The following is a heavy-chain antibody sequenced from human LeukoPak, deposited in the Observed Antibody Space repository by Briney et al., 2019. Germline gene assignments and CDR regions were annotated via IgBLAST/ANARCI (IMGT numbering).Heavy chain of an antibody. CDR2: INHSGST. V-gene: IGHV4-34*01. CDR1: GGSFSGYY. Sequence: SETLSLTCAVYGGSFSGYYWSWIRQPPGKGLEWIGEINHSGSTNYNPSLKSRVTISVGTSKNQFSLKLSSVTAADTAVYYCASGATAVVPAAIWEPSINWFDPWGQGTLVTVSS. CDR3: ASGATAVVPAAIWEPSINWFDP. J-gene: IGHJ5*02. D-gene: IGHD2-2*01.